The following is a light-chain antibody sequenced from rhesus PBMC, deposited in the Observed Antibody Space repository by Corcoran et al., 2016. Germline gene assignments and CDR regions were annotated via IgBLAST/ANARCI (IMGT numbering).Light chain of an antibody. CDR2: KAS. V-gene: IGKV1-74*01. CDR1: ENVNNY. Sequence: DIQMTQSPSSLSASVGDRVTITCRASENVNNYLNWYQQKPGKAPKPLINKASTLQSGVPSRFSGSGSGSDYTFTISSLQPEDVATYYCQHGYGTPYSFGQGTKVEIK. J-gene: IGKJ2*01. CDR3: QHGYGTPYS.